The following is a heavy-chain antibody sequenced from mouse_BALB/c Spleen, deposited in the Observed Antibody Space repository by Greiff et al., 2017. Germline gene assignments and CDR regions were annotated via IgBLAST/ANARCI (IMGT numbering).Heavy chain of an antibody. CDR1: GYAFTNYL. Sequence: VQLQQSGAELVRPGTSVKVSCKASGYAFTNYLIEWVKQRPGQGLEWIGVINPGSGGTNYNEKFKGKATLTADKSSSTAYMQLSSLTSDDSAVYFCAREELTTVDLAYWGQGTLVTVAA. V-gene: IGHV1-54*01. D-gene: IGHD1-1*01. J-gene: IGHJ3*01. CDR2: INPGSGGT. CDR3: AREELTTVDLAY.